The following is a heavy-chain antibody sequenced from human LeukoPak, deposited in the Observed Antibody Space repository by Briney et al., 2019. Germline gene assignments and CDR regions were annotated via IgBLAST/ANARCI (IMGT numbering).Heavy chain of an antibody. CDR3: AREGYYDSSGYSQSDY. D-gene: IGHD3-22*01. Sequence: SETLSLTCTVSGGSISSYYWSWIRQPAGKGLEWIGRIYTSGSTNYNPSLKSRVTMSVDTSKNQFSLKLSSVTAADTAVYYCAREGYYDSSGYSQSDYWGQGTLVTVSS. CDR1: GGSISSYY. CDR2: IYTSGST. V-gene: IGHV4-4*07. J-gene: IGHJ4*02.